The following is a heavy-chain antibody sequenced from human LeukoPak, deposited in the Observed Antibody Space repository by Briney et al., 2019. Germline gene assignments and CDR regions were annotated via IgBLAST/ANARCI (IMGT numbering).Heavy chain of an antibody. CDR2: IRSDGYHT. D-gene: IGHD1-26*01. Sequence: GGSLRLSCAASGFTFNTYGMNWVHQAPGKGLEWVAFIRSDGYHTYYTDSVKGRFTITRDNSKNTLYLQMNSLRLEDMGIYYCAKPSGSGVDYWGRGTRVTVSS. V-gene: IGHV3-30*02. CDR1: GFTFNTYG. J-gene: IGHJ4*02. CDR3: AKPSGSGVDY.